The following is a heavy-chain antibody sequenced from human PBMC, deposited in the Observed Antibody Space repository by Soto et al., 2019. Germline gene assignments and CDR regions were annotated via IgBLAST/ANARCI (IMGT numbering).Heavy chain of an antibody. CDR1: GFTFSSYA. D-gene: IGHD1-26*01. Sequence: EVQLLESGGGLVQPGGSLRLSCAASGFTFSSYAMSWVRQAPGKGLEWVSAISGSGGSTYYADSVKGRFTISRDNSKNMQYLQMNLLRAENTVVYYCTTPPRRVGCYYYMDVWGKGTTVTVSS. CDR3: TTPPRRVGCYYYMDV. V-gene: IGHV3-23*01. J-gene: IGHJ6*03. CDR2: ISGSGGST.